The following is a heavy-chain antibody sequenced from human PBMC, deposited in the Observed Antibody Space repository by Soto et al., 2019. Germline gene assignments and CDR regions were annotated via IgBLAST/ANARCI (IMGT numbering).Heavy chain of an antibody. D-gene: IGHD6-13*01. CDR2: IYYSGST. CDR1: GGSISSGGYY. CDR3: ARRSIAAAGWWFDP. Sequence: QVQLQESGPGLVKPSQTLSLTCTVSGGSISSGGYYWSWIRQHPGKGLEWIGYIYYSGSTYYNPSLQSRVTISVDTSKNQFSLKLSSVTAADTAVYYCARRSIAAAGWWFDPWGQGTLVTAS. J-gene: IGHJ5*02. V-gene: IGHV4-31*03.